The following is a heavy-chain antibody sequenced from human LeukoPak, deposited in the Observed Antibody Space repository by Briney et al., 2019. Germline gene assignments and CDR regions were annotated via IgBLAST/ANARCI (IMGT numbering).Heavy chain of an antibody. Sequence: PGGSLRLSCAASGFTFRTYWMNWVRQAPGKGLEWVANIKHDGSEKYYVDSVKGRFTISRDNAKKSLYLQMNSLRAEDTAVYYCARGGENYYGSGSYDYWGQGTLVTVSS. J-gene: IGHJ4*02. V-gene: IGHV3-7*01. CDR2: IKHDGSEK. CDR3: ARGGENYYGSGSYDY. D-gene: IGHD3-10*01. CDR1: GFTFRTYW.